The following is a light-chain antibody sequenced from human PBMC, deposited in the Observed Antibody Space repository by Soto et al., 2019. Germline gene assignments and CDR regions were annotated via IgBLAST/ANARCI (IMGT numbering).Light chain of an antibody. CDR1: QSISGY. V-gene: IGKV1-39*01. J-gene: IGKJ1*01. CDR2: GTS. Sequence: DIQMTQSPSSLSGSAGDRVTITCRASQSISGYLNWYQQKPGKAPKVLMYGTSILQTGVSSRFSGRGSGTDFTLTINSLHPEDFATYYCQQRYSTPWTFGQGTQVEIK. CDR3: QQRYSTPWT.